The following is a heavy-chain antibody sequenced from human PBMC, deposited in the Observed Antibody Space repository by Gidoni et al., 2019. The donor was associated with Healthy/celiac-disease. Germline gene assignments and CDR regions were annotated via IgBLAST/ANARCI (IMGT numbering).Heavy chain of an antibody. CDR2: IYSGGST. Sequence: EVPLVESGGGLVQPGGSLRLSCAASGFTVSSNYMSWVRPAPGKGLEWVSVIYSGGSTYYADSVKGRFTISRDNSKNTLYLQMNSLRAEDTAVYYCARDRWGYYGSGSELWGQGTLVTVSS. D-gene: IGHD3-10*01. CDR3: ARDRWGYYGSGSEL. CDR1: GFTVSSNY. J-gene: IGHJ4*02. V-gene: IGHV3-66*02.